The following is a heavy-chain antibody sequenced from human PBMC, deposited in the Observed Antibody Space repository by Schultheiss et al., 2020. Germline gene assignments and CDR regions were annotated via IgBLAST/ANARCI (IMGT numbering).Heavy chain of an antibody. CDR2: ISWNSGSI. J-gene: IGHJ4*02. CDR1: GFTFDDYA. CDR3: AKGTHYDILTGNGGGFDY. V-gene: IGHV3-9*01. Sequence: GGSLRLSCAASGFTFDDYAMHWVRQAPGKGLEWVSGISWNSGSIGYADSVKGRFTISRDNAKNSLYLQMNSLRAEDTALYYCAKGTHYDILTGNGGGFDYWGKGPRVTV. D-gene: IGHD3-9*01.